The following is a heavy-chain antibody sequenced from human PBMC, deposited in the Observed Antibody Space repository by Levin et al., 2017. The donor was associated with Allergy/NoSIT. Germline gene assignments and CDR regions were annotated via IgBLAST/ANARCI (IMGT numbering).Heavy chain of an antibody. J-gene: IGHJ4*02. CDR3: SSAPGFSDY. V-gene: IGHV3-66*01. Sequence: GGSLRLSCAASGFTVGNKYVAWVRQAPGKGLDWISVIYSGGGTCYADSVKGRFTISRDKSKNTVYLQMNSLRVEDTAVYYCSSAPGFSDYWGQGTLVTVSS. CDR2: IYSGGGT. CDR1: GFTVGNKY.